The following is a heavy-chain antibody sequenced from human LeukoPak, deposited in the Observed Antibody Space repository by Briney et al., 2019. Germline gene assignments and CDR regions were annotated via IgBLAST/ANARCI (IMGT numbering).Heavy chain of an antibody. CDR1: GYTFTSYG. V-gene: IGHV7-4-1*02. CDR2: INTNTGNP. CDR3: ARTYDSSGYYHYDAFDI. D-gene: IGHD3-22*01. J-gene: IGHJ3*02. Sequence: ASVKVSCKASGYTFTSYGISWVRQAPGQGLEWMGWINTNTGNPTYAQGFTGRFVFSLDTSVSTAYLQISSLKAEDTAVYYCARTYDSSGYYHYDAFDIWGQGTMVTVSS.